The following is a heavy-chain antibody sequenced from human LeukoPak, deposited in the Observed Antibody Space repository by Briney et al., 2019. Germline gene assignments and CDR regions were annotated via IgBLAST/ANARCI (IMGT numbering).Heavy chain of an antibody. CDR3: ARHAGAGSGSYLHDTFDI. V-gene: IGHV4-59*08. D-gene: IGHD3-10*01. J-gene: IGHJ3*02. CDR1: GGYISSYY. Sequence: NSSETLSLICTVSGGYISSYYWSWLRQPPGEGLEGIGYIYYRGSTPYTPSLKSQVTISVDTYQNQFSLKLSSVTAVDTAVYYCARHAGAGSGSYLHDTFDIWGQGTMVTVSS. CDR2: IYYRGST.